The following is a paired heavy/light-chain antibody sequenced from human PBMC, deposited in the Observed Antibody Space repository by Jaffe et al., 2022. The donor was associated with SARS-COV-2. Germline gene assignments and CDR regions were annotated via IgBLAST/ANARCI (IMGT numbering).Heavy chain of an antibody. CDR3: ARDRGGYSYGTYYYYYMDV. V-gene: IGHV4-59*01. D-gene: IGHD5-18*01. CDR1: GGSISSYY. CDR2: IYYSGST. J-gene: IGHJ6*03. Sequence: QVQLQESGPGLVKPSETLSLTCTVSGGSISSYYWSWIRQPPGKGLEWVGYIYYSGSTNYNPSLKSRVTISVDTSKNQISLKLSSVTAADTAVYYCARDRGGYSYGTYYYYYMDVWGKGTTVTVSS.
Light chain of an antibody. J-gene: IGLJ2*01. Sequence: QSVLTQPPSVSAAPGQKVTVSCSGSSPNIGNNYVSWYQQLPGTAPKLLIYENNKRPSGIPDRFSGSKSGTSATLGITGLQTGDEADYYCGTWDTSLSAVVFGGGTKVSVL. V-gene: IGLV1-51*02. CDR2: ENN. CDR3: GTWDTSLSAVV. CDR1: SPNIGNNY.